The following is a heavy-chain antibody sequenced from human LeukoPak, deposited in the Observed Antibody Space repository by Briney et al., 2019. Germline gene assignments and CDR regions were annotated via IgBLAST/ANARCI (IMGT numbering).Heavy chain of an antibody. V-gene: IGHV4-34*01. CDR1: GGSFSGYY. J-gene: IGHJ4*02. Sequence: SETLSLTCAVYGGSFSGYYWSWIRQPPGKGLEWIGEINHSGSTNYNPSLKSRVTISVDTSKNQFSLKLSSVTAADTAVYYCASTDRRYCSSTSCPTVPYYFDYWGQGTLVTVSS. D-gene: IGHD2-2*01. CDR2: INHSGST. CDR3: ASTDRRYCSSTSCPTVPYYFDY.